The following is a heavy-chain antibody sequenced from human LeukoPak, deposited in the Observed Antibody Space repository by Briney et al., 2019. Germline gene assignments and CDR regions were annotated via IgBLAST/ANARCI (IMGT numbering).Heavy chain of an antibody. CDR3: ARALSGVATTFADYYYYMDV. CDR2: IYYSGST. Sequence: SETLSLTCTVSGGSISSYYWSWIRQPPGKGLEWIGYIYYSGSTNYNPSLKSRVTISVDTSKNQFSLKLSSVTAADTAVYYCARALSGVATTFADYYYYMDVWGKGTTVTVSS. J-gene: IGHJ6*03. CDR1: GGSISSYY. V-gene: IGHV4-59*01. D-gene: IGHD5-12*01.